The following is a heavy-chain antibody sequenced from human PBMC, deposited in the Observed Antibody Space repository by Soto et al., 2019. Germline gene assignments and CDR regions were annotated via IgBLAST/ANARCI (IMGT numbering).Heavy chain of an antibody. J-gene: IGHJ5*02. CDR1: GGSISSGGYY. D-gene: IGHD2-2*01. CDR3: ALLGYCSSTSCRNWFDP. CDR2: IYYSGST. V-gene: IGHV4-31*03. Sequence: SETLSLTCTVSGGSISSGGYYWSWIRQHPGKGLEWIGYIYYSGSTYYNKSLKSRVTISVDTSKNQFSLKLSSVTAADTAVYYCALLGYCSSTSCRNWFDPWGQGTLVTVSS.